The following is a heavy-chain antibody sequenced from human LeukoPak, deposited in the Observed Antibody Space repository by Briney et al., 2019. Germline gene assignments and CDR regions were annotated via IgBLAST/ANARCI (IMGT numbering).Heavy chain of an antibody. CDR1: GGSISSGDYS. CDR3: ARLAVGIDY. Sequence: SETLSLTCAVSGGSISSGDYSWSWIRQPPGEGLEWIGFIYNSGNTYYNPSLKSRVTLLVDTSKNQFSLKLSSVTAADTAVYYCARLAVGIDYWGQGTLVTVSS. V-gene: IGHV4-30-4*07. J-gene: IGHJ4*02. CDR2: IYNSGNT. D-gene: IGHD1-14*01.